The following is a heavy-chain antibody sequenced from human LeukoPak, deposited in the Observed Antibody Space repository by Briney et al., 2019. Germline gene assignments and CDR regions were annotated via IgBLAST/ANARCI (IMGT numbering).Heavy chain of an antibody. Sequence: GGSLRLSCAASGFTFSSYSMNWVRQAPGKGLEWVSSISSSSSYIYYADSVKGRFTISRDNSKNTLYLQMNSLRAEDTAVYYCAKGGYSGYDLEYYFDYWGQGTLVTVSS. J-gene: IGHJ4*02. V-gene: IGHV3-21*04. D-gene: IGHD5-12*01. CDR3: AKGGYSGYDLEYYFDY. CDR1: GFTFSSYS. CDR2: ISSSSSYI.